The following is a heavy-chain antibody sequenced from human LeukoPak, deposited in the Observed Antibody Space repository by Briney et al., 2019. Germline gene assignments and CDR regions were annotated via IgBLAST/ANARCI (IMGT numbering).Heavy chain of an antibody. D-gene: IGHD1-26*01. CDR2: INSDGRST. CDR1: GFTFSIYW. J-gene: IGHJ4*02. V-gene: IGHV3-74*01. Sequence: GGSLSLSCAASGFTFSIYWMHWVRQAPGKGLEWVSRINSDGRSTNYADSVKGRFTVSRDNAKNTLYLQMNSLTAEDTAVYYCTRGRWELDYWGQGTLVTVSS. CDR3: TRGRWELDY.